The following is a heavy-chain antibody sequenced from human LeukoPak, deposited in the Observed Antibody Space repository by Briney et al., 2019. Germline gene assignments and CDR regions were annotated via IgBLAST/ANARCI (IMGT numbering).Heavy chain of an antibody. D-gene: IGHD5-18*01. Sequence: GGSLRLSCAASGFTFSSYSMNWVRQAPGKGLEWVSSISSSSSYIYYADSVKDRFTISRDNAKNSLYLQMNSLRAEDTAVYYCARGPEYSYGYPNWFDPWGQGTLVTVSS. CDR2: ISSSSSYI. CDR3: ARGPEYSYGYPNWFDP. CDR1: GFTFSSYS. J-gene: IGHJ5*02. V-gene: IGHV3-21*01.